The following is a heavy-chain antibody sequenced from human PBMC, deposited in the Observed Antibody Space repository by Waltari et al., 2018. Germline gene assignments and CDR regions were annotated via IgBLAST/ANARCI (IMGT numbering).Heavy chain of an antibody. J-gene: IGHJ6*03. CDR2: ISYSGIT. V-gene: IGHV4-59*04. CDR1: GGSMNNYY. CDR3: VRGCAGGACYSDTYYSMDV. Sequence: QVQLQESGPGLVKPSETLSLTCTVSGGSMNNYYWSWIRQPPGKRLEWIGYISYSGITDYNSPLESRVTMSVDTSRSQFSLKLRSVTDADTATYYCVRGCAGGACYSDTYYSMDVWGKGTTVTVSS. D-gene: IGHD2-21*02.